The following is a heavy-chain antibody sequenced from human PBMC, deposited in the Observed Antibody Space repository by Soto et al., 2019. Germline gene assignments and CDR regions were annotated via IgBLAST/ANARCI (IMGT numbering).Heavy chain of an antibody. CDR3: ARLGYYDSSGHTLGLDY. CDR1: GYSFTSYW. CDR2: IYPGDSDT. Sequence: GESLKISCKGSGYSFTSYWIGWVRQMPGKGLEWKGIIYPGDSDTRYSPSFQGQVTISADKSISTAYLQWSSLKASDTAMYYCARLGYYDSSGHTLGLDYWGQGTLVTVSS. V-gene: IGHV5-51*01. D-gene: IGHD3-22*01. J-gene: IGHJ4*02.